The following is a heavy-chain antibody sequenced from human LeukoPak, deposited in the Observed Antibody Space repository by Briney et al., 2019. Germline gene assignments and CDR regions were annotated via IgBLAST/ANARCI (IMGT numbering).Heavy chain of an antibody. D-gene: IGHD2-2*01. J-gene: IGHJ4*02. CDR2: VRPGDGPT. CDR1: GFTFDDYA. Sequence: PGGSLRLSCAASGFTFDDYAMHWVRQAPGKGLEWVSHVRPGDGPTTYAESVKGRFTISRDNSKNTVSLQMNSLRVEDTAVYYCTRDHITSWQIDFWGQGTMVTVSS. CDR3: TRDHITSWQIDF. V-gene: IGHV3-23*01.